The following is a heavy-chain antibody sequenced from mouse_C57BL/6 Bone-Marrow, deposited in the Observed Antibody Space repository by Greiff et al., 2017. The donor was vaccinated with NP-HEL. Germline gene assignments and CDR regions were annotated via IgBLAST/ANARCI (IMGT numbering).Heavy chain of an antibody. Sequence: DVHLVESGGDLVKPGGSLKLSCAASGFTFSSYGMSWVRQTPDKRLEWVATISSGGSYTYYPDSVKGRFTISRDNAKNTLYLQMSSLKSEATAMYYCARVNGSSYPWFAYWGQGTLVTVSA. CDR3: ARVNGSSYPWFAY. CDR2: ISSGGSYT. D-gene: IGHD1-1*01. CDR1: GFTFSSYG. J-gene: IGHJ3*01. V-gene: IGHV5-6*01.